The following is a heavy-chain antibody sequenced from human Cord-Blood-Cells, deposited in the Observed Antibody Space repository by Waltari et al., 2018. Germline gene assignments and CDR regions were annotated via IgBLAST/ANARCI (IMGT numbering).Heavy chain of an antibody. CDR1: GGSISSSSYY. CDR2: IYSSGST. J-gene: IGHJ4*02. V-gene: IGHV4-39*01. Sequence: QLQLQESGPGLVKPSETLSLPCTVSGGSISSSSYYWGRIRHPPGKGLEWIGSIYSSGSTYYNPSLKSRVTISVDTSKNQFSLKLSSVTAADTAVYYCARQPYDFWSGYYLDYWGQGTLVTVSS. D-gene: IGHD3-3*01. CDR3: ARQPYDFWSGYYLDY.